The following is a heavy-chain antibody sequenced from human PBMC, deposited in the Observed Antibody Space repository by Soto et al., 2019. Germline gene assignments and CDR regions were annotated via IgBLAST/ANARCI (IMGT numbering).Heavy chain of an antibody. Sequence: PGESLKISCKGSGYSFTSYWISWVRQMPGKGLEWMGRIDPSDSYTNYSPSFQGHVTISADKSISTAYLQWSSLKASDTAMYYCVVYSKGRMTTVTPHYGMDVWGQGTTVTVSS. CDR3: VVYSKGRMTTVTPHYGMDV. V-gene: IGHV5-10-1*01. CDR1: GYSFTSYW. D-gene: IGHD4-17*01. CDR2: IDPSDSYT. J-gene: IGHJ6*02.